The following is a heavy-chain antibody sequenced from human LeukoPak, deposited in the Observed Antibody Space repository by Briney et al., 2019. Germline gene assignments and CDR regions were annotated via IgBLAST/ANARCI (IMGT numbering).Heavy chain of an antibody. D-gene: IGHD3-9*01. CDR3: ARSLTYYDILTGYYPNYFDY. Sequence: GESLKISCKGSGYSLTSYWIGWVRQMPGKGLEWMGIIYPGDSDTRYSPSFQGQVTISADKSISTAYLQWSSLKASDTAMYYCARSLTYYDILTGYYPNYFDYWGQGTLVTVSS. V-gene: IGHV5-51*01. CDR1: GYSLTSYW. CDR2: IYPGDSDT. J-gene: IGHJ4*02.